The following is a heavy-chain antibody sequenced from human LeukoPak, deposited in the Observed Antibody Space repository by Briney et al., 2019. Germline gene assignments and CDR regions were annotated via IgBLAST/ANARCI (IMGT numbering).Heavy chain of an antibody. CDR3: ATSDDSSGSD. CDR2: INLDGSVK. CDR1: GFTFSGYW. Sequence: GGSLRLSCAASGFTFSGYWVSWVRQAPGKGLEWVANINLDGSVKHYVDSAKGRFTISRDNAKNSLYLQMNYLRAEDTALYYCATSDDSSGSDWGQGTLVTVSS. D-gene: IGHD3-22*01. J-gene: IGHJ4*02. V-gene: IGHV3-7*01.